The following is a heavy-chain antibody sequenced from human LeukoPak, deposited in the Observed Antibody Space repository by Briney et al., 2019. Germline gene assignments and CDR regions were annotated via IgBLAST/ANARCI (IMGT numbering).Heavy chain of an antibody. CDR2: IYYSGST. CDR1: GGSISSSSYY. Sequence: SETLSLTCTVSGGSISSSSYYWGWIRQPPGKGLEWIGSIYYSGSTYYNPSLKSRVTISVDTSKNQFSLKLSSVTAADTAVYYCARDLRDYYDSSGYLVWGQGTLVTVSS. J-gene: IGHJ4*02. CDR3: ARDLRDYYDSSGYLV. D-gene: IGHD3-22*01. V-gene: IGHV4-39*07.